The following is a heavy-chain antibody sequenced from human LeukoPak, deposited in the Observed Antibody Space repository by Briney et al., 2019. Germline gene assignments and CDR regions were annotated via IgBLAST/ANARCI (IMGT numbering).Heavy chain of an antibody. Sequence: SETLSLTCTVSGGSITSSSYYWGWIRQPPGKGLEWIGRIYYSESTYYNPSLSSRVTISVDTSTNQFSLTLSYVTAADTAVYYCARVHSFTTVGSLRGEWFDPWGQGTLVTVSS. CDR3: ARVHSFTTVGSLRGEWFDP. D-gene: IGHD4-11*01. V-gene: IGHV4-39*01. J-gene: IGHJ5*02. CDR1: GGSITSSSYY. CDR2: IYYSEST.